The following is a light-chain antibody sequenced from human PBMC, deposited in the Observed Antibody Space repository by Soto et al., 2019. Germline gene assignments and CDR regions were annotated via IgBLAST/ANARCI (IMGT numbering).Light chain of an antibody. Sequence: QSALTQPASVSGSPGQSITISCTGTSSDVGAYNYVSWYQHHPDKAPKLIIYEVSNRPSGLSNRFSGSKSGNTASLTISGLQAEDEADYYCSSYTSSSTFVFGTGTKLTVL. CDR3: SSYTSSSTFV. V-gene: IGLV2-14*01. J-gene: IGLJ1*01. CDR2: EVS. CDR1: SSDVGAYNY.